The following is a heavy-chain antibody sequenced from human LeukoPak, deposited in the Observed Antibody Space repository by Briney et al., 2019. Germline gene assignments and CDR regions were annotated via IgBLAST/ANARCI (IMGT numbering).Heavy chain of an antibody. CDR2: TWYDASNK. CDR3: ARDLMVRGVIYCLDY. V-gene: IGHV3-33*01. D-gene: IGHD3-10*01. J-gene: IGHJ4*02. CDR1: GFTFSSYG. Sequence: GRSLRLSCAASGFTFSSYGMHWVRQAPGKGLEWVAVTWYDASNKWYADSVKGRFTISRDNSENTLHLEMNSLRAEDTAVYYCARDLMVRGVIYCLDYWGQGTLVTVSS.